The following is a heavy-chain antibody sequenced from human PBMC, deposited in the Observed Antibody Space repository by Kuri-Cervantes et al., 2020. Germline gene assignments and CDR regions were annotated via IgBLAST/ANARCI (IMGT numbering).Heavy chain of an antibody. J-gene: IGHJ6*03. V-gene: IGHV1-69*06. D-gene: IGHD3-3*01. Sequence: SVKVSCKASGGTFSSYAISWVRQAPGQGLEWMGGTIPIFGTANYAQKFQGRVTITADKSTSTAYMELSSLRSEDTAVYYCARSGKYYDFWSGYYHPDLDYYYYMDVWGKGTTVTDSS. CDR3: ARSGKYYDFWSGYYHPDLDYYYYMDV. CDR2: TIPIFGTA. CDR1: GGTFSSYA.